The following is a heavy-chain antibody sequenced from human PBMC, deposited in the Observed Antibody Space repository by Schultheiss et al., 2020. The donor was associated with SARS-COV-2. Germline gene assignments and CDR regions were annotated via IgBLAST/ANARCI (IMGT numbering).Heavy chain of an antibody. Sequence: GGSLRLSCAASGFTFSSYWMHWVRQVPGKGLVWVSYISSSSSTIYYADSVKGRFTISRDNSKNTLYLQMNSLRAEDTAVYYCAPLSSEGMDVWGQGTTVTVSS. CDR2: ISSSSSTI. CDR1: GFTFSSYW. CDR3: APLSSEGMDV. J-gene: IGHJ6*02. V-gene: IGHV3-48*01.